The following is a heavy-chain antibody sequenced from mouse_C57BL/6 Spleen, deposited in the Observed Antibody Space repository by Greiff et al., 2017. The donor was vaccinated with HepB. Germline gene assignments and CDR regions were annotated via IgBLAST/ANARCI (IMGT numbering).Heavy chain of an antibody. D-gene: IGHD2-3*01. CDR3: ARKKWLLPYYAMDY. CDR1: GYTFTSYW. V-gene: IGHV1-50*01. J-gene: IGHJ4*01. CDR2: IDPSDSYT. Sequence: QVQLQQPGAELVKPGASVKLSCKASGYTFTSYWMQWVKQRPGQGLEWIGEIDPSDSYTNYNQKFKGKATLTVDTSSSTAYMQLSSLTSEDSAVYYCARKKWLLPYYAMDYWGQGASVTVSS.